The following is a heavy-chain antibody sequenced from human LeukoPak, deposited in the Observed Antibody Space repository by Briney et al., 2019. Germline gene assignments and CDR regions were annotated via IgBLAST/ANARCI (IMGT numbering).Heavy chain of an antibody. V-gene: IGHV4-59*08. CDR2: IDYSGST. CDR1: GVSISTYY. Sequence: SETLSLTCTVSGVSISTYYWGWIRQPPGKGLEWIGYIDYSGSTKNPSLKSRVSISVDTSKNQFSLKLSSVTAADTAVYLCARHGSAYSFDYWGQGTLVTVSS. CDR3: ARHGSAYSFDY. D-gene: IGHD6-25*01. J-gene: IGHJ4*02.